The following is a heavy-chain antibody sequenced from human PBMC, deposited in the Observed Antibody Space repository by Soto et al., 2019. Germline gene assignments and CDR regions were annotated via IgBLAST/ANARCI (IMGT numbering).Heavy chain of an antibody. V-gene: IGHV4-4*07. Sequence: SETLSLTCTVSGGSISSYYWSWIRQPAGKGLEWIGRIYTSGSTNYNPSLKSRVTMSVDTSKNQFSLKLRSVTAADKAVYYCARGFPNTMVRGKVADWFDPWGQGTLVTVS. CDR2: IYTSGST. CDR1: GGSISSYY. CDR3: ARGFPNTMVRGKVADWFDP. D-gene: IGHD3-10*01. J-gene: IGHJ5*02.